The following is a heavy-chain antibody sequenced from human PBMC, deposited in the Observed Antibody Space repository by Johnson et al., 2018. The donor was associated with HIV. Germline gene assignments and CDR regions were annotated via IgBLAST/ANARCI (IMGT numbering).Heavy chain of an antibody. V-gene: IGHV3-30*02. Sequence: QVQLVESGGGVVQPGGSLRLSCAASGFTFSSYGMHWVRQAPGKGLEWVAFIRYDGSNKYYADSVKGRFTISRDNSKNTLYLQMNSLRVEDTAVYYCAKGRSRNYLGDAFDIWGQGTMVTVSS. CDR3: AKGRSRNYLGDAFDI. J-gene: IGHJ3*02. D-gene: IGHD3-16*02. CDR2: IRYDGSNK. CDR1: GFTFSSYG.